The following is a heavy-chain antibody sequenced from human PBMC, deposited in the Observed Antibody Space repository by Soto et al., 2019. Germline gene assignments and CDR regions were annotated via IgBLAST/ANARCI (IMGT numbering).Heavy chain of an antibody. CDR3: ASHHFFSHLL. J-gene: IGHJ4*02. CDR2: IHHTGSS. V-gene: IGHV4-4*02. Sequence: PSETLSLTCVVSGGSIVRDNWWSWVRQPPGKGLEWIGEIHHTGSSNYSPSLNGRVTISIDNSKNLFSLDLTSVTAADTAIYFCASHHFFSHLLWGPGKLVTSPQ. CDR1: GGSIVRDNW.